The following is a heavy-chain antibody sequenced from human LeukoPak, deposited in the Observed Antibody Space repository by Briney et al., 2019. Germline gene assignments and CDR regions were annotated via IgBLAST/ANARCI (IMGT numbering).Heavy chain of an antibody. CDR1: GYTFTSYG. Sequence: ASVKVSCRASGYTFTSYGISWVRQAPGQGLEWMGWISAYNGNTNYAQKLQGRVTMTTDTSTSTAYMELRSLRSDDTAVYYCARTGIAAADSHAFDIWGQGTMDTVSS. J-gene: IGHJ3*02. V-gene: IGHV1-18*01. D-gene: IGHD6-13*01. CDR2: ISAYNGNT. CDR3: ARTGIAAADSHAFDI.